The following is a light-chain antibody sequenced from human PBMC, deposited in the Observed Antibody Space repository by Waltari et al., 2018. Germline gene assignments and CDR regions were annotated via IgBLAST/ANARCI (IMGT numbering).Light chain of an antibody. CDR2: SNT. CDR1: NSNTGSHV. V-gene: IGLV1-44*01. CDR3: ATWDDRLTGVV. J-gene: IGLJ2*01. Sequence: QSALTQPPSASVTPGQTVTIFCSGGNSNTGSHVVHWYQQVPGTAPKLLTYSNTYRPSGVPDRFSGSKSGTSASLAISGIQSDDEGDYYCATWDDRLTGVVFGGGTQVTVL.